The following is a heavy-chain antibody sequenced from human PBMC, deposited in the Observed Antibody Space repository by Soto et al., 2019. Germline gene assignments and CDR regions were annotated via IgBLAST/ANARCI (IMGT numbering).Heavy chain of an antibody. V-gene: IGHV3-23*01. CDR2: ISGSSGST. J-gene: IGHJ4*02. D-gene: IGHD3-16*01. CDR3: ATPPLRGFDF. Sequence: GGSLRLSGAASVFTFSSYAMSWVRQAPGKGLEWGSAISGSSGSTYYAVTVKGRFTITRDNSKNTMYLQMNSLRADDTAVYYCATPPLRGFDFWGQGTLVTVSS. CDR1: VFTFSSYA.